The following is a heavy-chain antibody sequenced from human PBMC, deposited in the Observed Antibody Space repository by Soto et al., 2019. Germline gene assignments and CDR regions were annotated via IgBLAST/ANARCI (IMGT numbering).Heavy chain of an antibody. CDR2: IYPGDYDT. CDR3: ARGLTSTSHPNHFDL. D-gene: IGHD3-10*01. V-gene: IGHV5-51*01. J-gene: IGHJ4*01. Sequence: PGESLKLSCKGSGYDFSTYWIARVRQLSGKGLEYVGIIYPGDYDTRYSPSFKGLVTISVDKSTSTAYLQWGSLKSSDTALYYCARGLTSTSHPNHFDLWGQGTLVTVSS. CDR1: GYDFSTYW.